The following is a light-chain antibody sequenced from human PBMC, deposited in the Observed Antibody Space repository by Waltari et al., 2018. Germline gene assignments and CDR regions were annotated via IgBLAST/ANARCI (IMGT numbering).Light chain of an antibody. CDR1: TGHGTYP. CDR2: VNSDGSH. Sequence: QLLLTQSPSASASLGASVRLPCTLSTGHGTYPIPWHQQQPGKGPRFLMNVNSDGSHTKGDGIPDRFSGSSSGAERHLTISSLQSEDEADYYCQTWNTGIRVFGGGTKLTVL. V-gene: IGLV4-69*01. CDR3: QTWNTGIRV. J-gene: IGLJ3*02.